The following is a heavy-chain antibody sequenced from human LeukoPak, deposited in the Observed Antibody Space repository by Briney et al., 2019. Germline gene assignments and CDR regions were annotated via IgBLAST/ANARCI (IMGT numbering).Heavy chain of an antibody. CDR3: ASSPRSGYYYGMDV. J-gene: IGHJ6*02. CDR1: GFTFSSYA. CDR2: ISYDGSNK. V-gene: IGHV3-30-3*01. Sequence: GGSLRLSCAASGFTFSSYAMHWVRQAPGKGLEWVAVISYDGSNKYYADSVKSRFTISRDNSKSMLYLQMNSLRAEDTAVYYCASSPRSGYYYGMDVWGQGTTVTVSS. D-gene: IGHD2-15*01.